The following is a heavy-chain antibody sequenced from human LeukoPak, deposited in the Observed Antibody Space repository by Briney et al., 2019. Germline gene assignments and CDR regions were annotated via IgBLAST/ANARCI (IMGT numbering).Heavy chain of an antibody. J-gene: IGHJ4*02. CDR2: ISAYNGNT. V-gene: IGHV1-18*01. Sequence: ASVKVSCKASGYTFTSYGISWVRQAPGQGLELMGWISAYNGNTNYAQKLQGRVTMTTDTSTSTAYMELRSLRSDDTAVYYCARDKTRKYCSGGSCLFDYWGQGTLVTVSS. D-gene: IGHD2-15*01. CDR1: GYTFTSYG. CDR3: ARDKTRKYCSGGSCLFDY.